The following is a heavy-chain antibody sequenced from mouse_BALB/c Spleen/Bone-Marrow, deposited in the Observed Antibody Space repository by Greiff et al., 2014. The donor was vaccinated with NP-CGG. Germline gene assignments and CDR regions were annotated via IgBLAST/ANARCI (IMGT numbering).Heavy chain of an antibody. CDR1: GYTFTSYW. CDR2: INPSTGYT. Sequence: VQLQQSGAELAKPGASVKMSCKASGYTFTSYWMHWVKQRPGQGLEWIGYINPSTGYTEYNQKFKDKATLTADKSSSTAYMQLSRLTSEDSAVYYCARSATMIFAYWGQGTLVTVSA. CDR3: ARSATMIFAY. J-gene: IGHJ3*01. V-gene: IGHV1-7*01. D-gene: IGHD2-4*01.